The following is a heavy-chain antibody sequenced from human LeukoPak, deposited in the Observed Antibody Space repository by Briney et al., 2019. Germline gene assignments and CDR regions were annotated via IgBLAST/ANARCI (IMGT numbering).Heavy chain of an antibody. CDR3: ATNRGGARDVLDI. V-gene: IGHV4-59*01. D-gene: IGHD3-10*01. CDR2: IYSGGST. J-gene: IGHJ3*02. Sequence: SETLSLTCTVSGASMTTNWWTWVRQPPGKGPEYIGYIYSGGSTNYNPTLKSRVTMSLDTSKNQFSLKMTSVTAADTAMYYCATNRGGARDVLDIWGQGTMVTVSA. CDR1: GASMTTNW.